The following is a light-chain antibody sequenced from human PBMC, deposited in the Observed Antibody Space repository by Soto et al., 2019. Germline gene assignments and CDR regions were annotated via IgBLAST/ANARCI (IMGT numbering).Light chain of an antibody. Sequence: AVQVTQSPSSLSASVGDRVTITCRASQAIRNDLGWYQQKPGKAPKLLIYAASTLQSGVPSRFGGSGFGTDFTLTISSLQPEDFATYYCLQDCKYFSFGQGTRLEI. V-gene: IGKV1-6*01. CDR3: LQDCKYFS. CDR2: AAS. J-gene: IGKJ5*01. CDR1: QAIRND.